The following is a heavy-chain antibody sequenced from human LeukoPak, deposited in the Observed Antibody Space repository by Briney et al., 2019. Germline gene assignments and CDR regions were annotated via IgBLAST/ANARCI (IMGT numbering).Heavy chain of an antibody. CDR2: ISYDGSNK. J-gene: IGHJ4*02. CDR1: GFTFSSYA. Sequence: PGGSLRLSCAASGFTFSSYAMHWVRQAPGKGLEWVAVISYDGSNKYYADSVKGRFTISRDNSKNTLYLQMNSLRAEDTAVYYCARASRTNWNDVSYWGQGTLVTVSS. CDR3: ARASRTNWNDVSY. D-gene: IGHD1-20*01. V-gene: IGHV3-30-3*01.